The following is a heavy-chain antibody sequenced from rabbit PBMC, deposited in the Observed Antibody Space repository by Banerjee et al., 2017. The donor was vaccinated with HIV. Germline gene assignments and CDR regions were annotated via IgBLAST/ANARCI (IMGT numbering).Heavy chain of an antibody. CDR1: GFDFSSYY. CDR2: IDPVFGST. CDR3: ARYYTYGYGAYGHANL. J-gene: IGHJ4*01. D-gene: IGHD6-1*01. Sequence: QLKESGGGLVQAGGSLKLSCIASGFDFSSYYMSWVRQAPGKGLEWIGYIDPVFGSTDYASWVNGRFTISSDNAQNTLYLQLNSLTAADTATYFCARYYTYGYGAYGHANLWGPGTLVTVS. V-gene: IGHV1S7*01.